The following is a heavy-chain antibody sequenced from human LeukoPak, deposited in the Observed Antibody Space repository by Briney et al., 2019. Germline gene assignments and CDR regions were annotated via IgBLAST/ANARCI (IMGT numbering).Heavy chain of an antibody. D-gene: IGHD6-19*01. J-gene: IGHJ2*01. CDR1: GGSFSGYY. Sequence: SETLSLTCAVYGGSFSGYYWSWIRQPPGKGVEWIGEINHSGSTNYNPSLKSRVTISLDTSKNQFSLKLSSVTAADTAVYYCARDSGWSDWYFDLWGRGTLVTVSS. CDR3: ARDSGWSDWYFDL. CDR2: INHSGST. V-gene: IGHV4-34*01.